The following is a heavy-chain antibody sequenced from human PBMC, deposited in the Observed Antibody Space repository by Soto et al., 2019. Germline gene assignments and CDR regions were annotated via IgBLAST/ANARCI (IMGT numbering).Heavy chain of an antibody. Sequence: QMQLVESGGGVVQPGRSLRLSCAASGFTFSIYGMHWVRQAPGKGLEWVAVISYDGTDKYYGDSVKGRFTISRDNSKNTVYLEMNSLRTEDTAAYYWAKSQGSGQLWRHYFDSWGQGTLVTVSS. CDR1: GFTFSIYG. D-gene: IGHD5-18*01. CDR3: AKSQGSGQLWRHYFDS. J-gene: IGHJ4*02. CDR2: ISYDGTDK. V-gene: IGHV3-30*18.